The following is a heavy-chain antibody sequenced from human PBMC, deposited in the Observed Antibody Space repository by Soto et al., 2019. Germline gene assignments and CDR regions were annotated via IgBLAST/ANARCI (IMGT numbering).Heavy chain of an antibody. Sequence: SETLSLTCTVSGGSISSYYWSWIRQPPGKGLEWIGYIYYSGSTNYNPSLKSRVTISVDTSKNQFSLKLSSVTAADTAVYYCARSSYYGSGSLYYYYYYGMDVWGQGTTVT. CDR3: ARSSYYGSGSLYYYYYYGMDV. CDR1: GGSISSYY. CDR2: IYYSGST. D-gene: IGHD3-10*01. J-gene: IGHJ6*02. V-gene: IGHV4-59*01.